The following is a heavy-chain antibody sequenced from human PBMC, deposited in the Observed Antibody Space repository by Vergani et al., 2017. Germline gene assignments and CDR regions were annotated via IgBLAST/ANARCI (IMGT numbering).Heavy chain of an antibody. CDR1: GGSISSSSYY. J-gene: IGHJ3*02. CDR3: ARHRVPDAFDI. CDR2: IYYSGST. V-gene: IGHV4-39*01. Sequence: QLQLQESGPGLVKPSETLSLTCTVSGGSISSSSYYWGWIRQPPGKGLEWIGRIYYSGSTYYNPALKSRVTISVDTSKNQFSLKLSSVTAADTAVYYCARHRVPDAFDIWGQGTMVTVSS.